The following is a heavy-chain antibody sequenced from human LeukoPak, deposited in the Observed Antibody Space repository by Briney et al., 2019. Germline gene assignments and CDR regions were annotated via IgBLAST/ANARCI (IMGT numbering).Heavy chain of an antibody. CDR1: GGSFSGYC. D-gene: IGHD2-15*01. CDR3: ARAGRGGGMF. CDR2: INRSGGT. J-gene: IGHJ4*02. V-gene: IGHV4-34*01. Sequence: SETLSLTCAVYGGSFSGYCWSWIRIRLSPGKGLEWIGEINRSGGTDYNPSLKSRVTISGDTSKNQFSLRLRSVTAADSAVYYCARAGRGGGMFWGQGTLVTVSS.